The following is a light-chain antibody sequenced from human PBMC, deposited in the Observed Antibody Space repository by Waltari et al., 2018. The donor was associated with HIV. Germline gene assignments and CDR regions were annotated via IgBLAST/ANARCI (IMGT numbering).Light chain of an antibody. V-gene: IGKV4-1*01. CDR1: QSSLYRSRNRNY. Sequence: DIVLIQSPDSLAVALGERATIKCKSSQSSLYRSRNRNYFAWYQQKPGQPPKLLMYWASTRASGVPDRFSGSESGTDFTLTISSRQAEDVAVYYCQQYYSIPHTFGQGTKLEIK. CDR2: WAS. J-gene: IGKJ2*01. CDR3: QQYYSIPHT.